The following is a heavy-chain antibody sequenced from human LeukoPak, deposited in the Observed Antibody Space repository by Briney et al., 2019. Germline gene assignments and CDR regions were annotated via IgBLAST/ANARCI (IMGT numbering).Heavy chain of an antibody. CDR1: GFTFSSYG. V-gene: IGHV3-7*01. J-gene: IGHJ3*02. CDR3: ARGHYGGNDAFDI. CDR2: IKQDGSEK. D-gene: IGHD4-23*01. Sequence: GGSLRLSCTASGFTFSSYGMHWVRQAPGKGLEWVANIKQDGSEKYYVDSVKGRFTISRDNAKNSLYLQMNSLRAEDTAVYYCARGHYGGNDAFDIWGQGTMVTVSS.